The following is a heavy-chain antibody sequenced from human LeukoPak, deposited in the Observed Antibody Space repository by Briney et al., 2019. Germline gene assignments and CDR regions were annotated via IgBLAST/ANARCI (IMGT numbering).Heavy chain of an antibody. CDR1: GYTFTGYY. J-gene: IGHJ6*03. CDR3: AREGHYYYSMDV. V-gene: IGHV1-2*02. CDR2: INPNSGGT. Sequence: ASVKVSFMGSGYTFTGYYMHWVRQAPGQGLDGTGWINPNSGGTNSEQKFTGRVPMTRDTSISTAYMELRRLRSDDTAVYYCAREGHYYYSMDVWGNGTPVTVSS.